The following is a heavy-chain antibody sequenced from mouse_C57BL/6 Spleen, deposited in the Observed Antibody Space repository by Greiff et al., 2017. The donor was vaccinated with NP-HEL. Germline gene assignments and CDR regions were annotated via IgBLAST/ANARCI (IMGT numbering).Heavy chain of an antibody. CDR3: APQNDGRRYYFDL. CDR1: GFDLKDYC. J-gene: IGHJ2*01. D-gene: IGHD2-12*01. CDR2: IDPEDGDT. Sequence: VQLQQSGAELVKPGASVKLSCTASGFDLKDYCMHWVKQRPEQGLEWIGRIDPEDGDTKYAGKFKGKATITADTSSSTAYLQLSSLASEDTAVYYCAPQNDGRRYYFDLWGQGSTLTGSS. V-gene: IGHV14-2*01.